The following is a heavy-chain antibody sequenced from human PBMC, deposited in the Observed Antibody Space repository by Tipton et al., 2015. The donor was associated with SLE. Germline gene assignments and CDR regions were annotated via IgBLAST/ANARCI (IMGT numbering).Heavy chain of an antibody. CDR3: VRVAICGSTSCAYFDN. CDR2: IKQDGSET. Sequence: SLRLSCAASGFTFSSHWMSWVRQAPGKGLEWVAHIKQDGSETYCVDSVKGRCTVSRDNTKESLYLQMNSLRDEDTAVYYCVRVAICGSTSCAYFDNWGQGTLVTVSS. J-gene: IGHJ4*02. V-gene: IGHV3-7*04. CDR1: GFTFSSHW. D-gene: IGHD2-2*01.